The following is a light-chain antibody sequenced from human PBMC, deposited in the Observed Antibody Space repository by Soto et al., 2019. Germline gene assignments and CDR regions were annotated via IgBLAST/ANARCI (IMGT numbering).Light chain of an antibody. J-gene: IGKJ5*01. V-gene: IGKV3-20*01. CDR2: GAS. CDR1: QSVSSSY. CDR3: QQYGSSPGIT. Sequence: EIVLTQSPGTLSLSPGERATLSCRASQSVSSSYLAWYQQKPGQAPRLLIYGASSRATGIPDRFSGSGSGTDLTLTTRRLEPEDFAVYYCQQYGSSPGITFGQGTRLEIK.